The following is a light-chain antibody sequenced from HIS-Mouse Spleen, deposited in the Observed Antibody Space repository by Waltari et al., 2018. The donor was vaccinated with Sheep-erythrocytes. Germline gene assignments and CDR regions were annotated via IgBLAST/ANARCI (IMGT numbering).Light chain of an antibody. CDR3: QQYNNWPWT. CDR2: GAS. CDR1: QSVSSN. Sequence: EIVMTQSPATLSVSPGERATLSCRASQSVSSNLAWYQQKPGQAPRLRIHGASTRATGIPARFSGSGSGTEFTLTISSMQSEYFAVYYCQQYNNWPWTFGQGTKVEIK. V-gene: IGKV3-15*01. J-gene: IGKJ1*01.